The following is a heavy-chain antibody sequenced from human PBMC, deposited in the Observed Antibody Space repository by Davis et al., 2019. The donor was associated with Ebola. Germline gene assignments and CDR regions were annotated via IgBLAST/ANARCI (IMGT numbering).Heavy chain of an antibody. J-gene: IGHJ2*01. D-gene: IGHD3-3*01. CDR3: AKNYDFWSGYYWYFDL. V-gene: IGHV3-21*01. CDR1: GFTFSSYS. Sequence: PGGSLRLSCAASGFTFSSYSMNWVRQAPGKGLEWVSSISSSSSYIYYADSVKGRFTISRDNAKNSLYLQMNSLRAEDTAVYYCAKNYDFWSGYYWYFDLWGRGTLVTVSS. CDR2: ISSSSSYI.